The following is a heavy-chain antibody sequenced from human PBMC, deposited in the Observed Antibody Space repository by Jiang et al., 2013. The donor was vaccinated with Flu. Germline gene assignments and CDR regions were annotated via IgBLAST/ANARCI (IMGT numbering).Heavy chain of an antibody. CDR2: IDPSDSYT. V-gene: IGHV5-10-1*01. CDR3: ARHYNPESLEAAGDDAFDI. J-gene: IGHJ3*02. CDR1: GYSFTSYW. D-gene: IGHD6-13*01. Sequence: GAEVKKPGESLRISCKGSGYSFTSYWISWVRQMPGKGLEWMGRIDPSDSYTNYSPSFQGHVTISADKSISTAYLQWSSLKASDTAMYYCARHYNPESLEAAGDDAFDIWGQGTMVTVSS.